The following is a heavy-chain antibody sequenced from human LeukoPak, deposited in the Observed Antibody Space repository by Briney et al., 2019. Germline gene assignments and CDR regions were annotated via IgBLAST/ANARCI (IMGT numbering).Heavy chain of an antibody. Sequence: GGPLRLSCAASGFTSSNYGMHWLRQAPDKRLEWVAVIWYDGSNKYNADSVKGRFTIASDNSKNTLYLQMNSLRAEDTAVYYCAKDHYYDSRGPDYWGQGTLVTVSS. CDR3: AKDHYYDSRGPDY. J-gene: IGHJ4*02. D-gene: IGHD3-22*01. V-gene: IGHV3-33*06. CDR1: GFTSSNYG. CDR2: IWYDGSNK.